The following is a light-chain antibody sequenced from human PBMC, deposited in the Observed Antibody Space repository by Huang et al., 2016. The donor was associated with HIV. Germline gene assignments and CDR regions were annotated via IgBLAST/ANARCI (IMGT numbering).Light chain of an antibody. CDR1: PSVTNN. V-gene: IGKV3-15*01. Sequence: EIVMTQSPATLSASPGERITLSCRASPSVTNNLAWYQQKPGQAPRLLMYGASTRAAGIPARFSGSGSGTEFTLTISSLQSEDFAVYFCQHYNNVPPSRSFGQGTRVEIK. CDR2: GAS. J-gene: IGKJ1*01. CDR3: QHYNNVPPSRS.